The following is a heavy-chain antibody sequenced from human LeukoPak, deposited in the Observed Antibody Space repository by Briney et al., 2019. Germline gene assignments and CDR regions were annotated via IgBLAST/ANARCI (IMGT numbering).Heavy chain of an antibody. Sequence: ASETLSLTCTVSGGSLSSYYWSWIRQLPGKGLEWIGYIYYSGNTNYNPSLKSRVTISVDTSKNQFSLKLSSVTAADTAVYYCARHPSAVAGKTFDYWGQGTLVTVSS. J-gene: IGHJ4*02. CDR3: ARHPSAVAGKTFDY. D-gene: IGHD6-19*01. CDR1: GGSLSSYY. V-gene: IGHV4-59*08. CDR2: IYYSGNT.